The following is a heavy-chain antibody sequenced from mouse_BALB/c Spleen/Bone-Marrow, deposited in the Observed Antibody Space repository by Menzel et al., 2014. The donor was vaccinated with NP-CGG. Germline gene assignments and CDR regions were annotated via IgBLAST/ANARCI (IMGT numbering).Heavy chain of an antibody. CDR3: ARDYGSSYYAMEY. D-gene: IGHD1-1*01. CDR1: GFSLTSYG. J-gene: IGHJ4*01. CDR2: IWAGGST. V-gene: IGHV2-9*02. Sequence: VMLVESGPGLVAPSQSLSITCTVSGFSLTSYGVHWVRQPPGKGLEWLGEIWAGGSTNYNSALMSRLSISKDNSKSQVLLKMNSLQTDDTAMYYCARDYGSSYYAMEYWGQRTSVTVSS.